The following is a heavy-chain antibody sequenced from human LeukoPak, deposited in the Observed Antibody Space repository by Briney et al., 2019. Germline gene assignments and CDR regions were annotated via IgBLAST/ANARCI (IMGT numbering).Heavy chain of an antibody. Sequence: GGSLRLSCEASGFIFSSYALSWVRQAPGKGLEWVSYISSGTGNKYYADSVKGRFTISRDNAKNSLYLQMNSLRDEDTAVYHCARFSGTITAFDIWGQGTLVTVSS. CDR3: ARFSGTITAFDI. CDR2: ISSGTGNK. D-gene: IGHD3-10*01. V-gene: IGHV3-48*02. CDR1: GFIFSSYA. J-gene: IGHJ3*02.